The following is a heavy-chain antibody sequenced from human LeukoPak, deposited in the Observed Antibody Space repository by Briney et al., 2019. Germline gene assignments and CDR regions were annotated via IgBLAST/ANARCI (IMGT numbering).Heavy chain of an antibody. J-gene: IGHJ4*02. CDR1: GFTFSSYS. CDR2: ISSSSSYI. V-gene: IGHV3-21*01. Sequence: GGSLRLSCAASGFTFSSYSMNWVRQAPGKGLEWVSSISSSSSYIYYADSVKGRFTISRDNAKNSLYLQMNSLRAEDTAVYYCARVRMGIAVAGQFDYWGQGTLVTVSS. CDR3: ARVRMGIAVAGQFDY. D-gene: IGHD6-19*01.